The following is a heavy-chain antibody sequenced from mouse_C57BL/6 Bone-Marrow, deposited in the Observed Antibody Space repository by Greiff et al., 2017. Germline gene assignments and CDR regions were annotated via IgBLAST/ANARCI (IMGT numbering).Heavy chain of an antibody. J-gene: IGHJ4*01. V-gene: IGHV1-69*01. CDR2: IDPSDSYT. CDR3: AREITTVVAPYYYAMDY. Sequence: VKLQQPGAELVMPGASVKLSCKASGYTFTSYWMHWVKQRPGQGLEWIGEIDPSDSYTHYNQKFKGKSTLTVDKSSSTSYMQLSSLTSEDSAVYYCAREITTVVAPYYYAMDYWGQGTSVTVSS. CDR1: GYTFTSYW. D-gene: IGHD1-1*01.